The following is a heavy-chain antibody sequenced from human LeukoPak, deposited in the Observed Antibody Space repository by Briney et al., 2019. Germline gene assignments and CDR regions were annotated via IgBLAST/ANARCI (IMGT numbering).Heavy chain of an antibody. CDR1: GFTFSSYA. V-gene: IGHV3-23*01. J-gene: IGHJ4*02. CDR3: AKTPHYDFWSGYTYFDY. D-gene: IGHD3-3*01. CDR2: ISGSGGST. Sequence: GGSLRLSCAASGFTFSSYAMSWVRLAPGKGLEWVSAISGSGGSTYYADSVKGRFTISRDNSKNTLYLQMNSLRAEDTAVYYRAKTPHYDFWSGYTYFDYWGQGTLVTVSS.